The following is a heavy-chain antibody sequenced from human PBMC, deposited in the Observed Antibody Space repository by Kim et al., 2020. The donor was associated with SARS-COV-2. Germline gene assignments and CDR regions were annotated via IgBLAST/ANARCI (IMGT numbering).Heavy chain of an antibody. CDR2: ITAGNGNT. D-gene: IGHD6-13*01. CDR3: ARYTAAVRRKGYFDY. Sequence: ASVKVSCKASGYTFSSYAIHWVRQAPGQRPEWMGWITAGNGNTKYVEEFQGRITIARDTSARTAYMELSSLRSEDTAVYYCARYTAAVRRKGYFDYWGQGSLVIVSS. CDR1: GYTFSSYA. V-gene: IGHV1-3*01. J-gene: IGHJ4*02.